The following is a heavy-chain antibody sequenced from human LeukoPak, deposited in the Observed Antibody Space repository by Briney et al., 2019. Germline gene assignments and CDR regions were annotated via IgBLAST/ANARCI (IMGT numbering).Heavy chain of an antibody. Sequence: SETLSLTCTVSGGSISSYYWSWIRQPAGKGLEWIGRIYTSGNTNYNPSLKSRVTMSVDTSKNQFSLKLSSVTAADTAVYYCAREQYYYDSSSDAFDIWGQGTMVTVSS. J-gene: IGHJ3*02. V-gene: IGHV4-4*07. CDR3: AREQYYYDSSSDAFDI. D-gene: IGHD3-22*01. CDR2: IYTSGNT. CDR1: GGSISSYY.